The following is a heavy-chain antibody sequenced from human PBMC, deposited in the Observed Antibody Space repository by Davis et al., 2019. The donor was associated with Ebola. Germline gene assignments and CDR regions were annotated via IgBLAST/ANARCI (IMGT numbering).Heavy chain of an antibody. CDR1: GGTFSSYA. J-gene: IGHJ6*02. V-gene: IGHV1-46*01. CDR3: ARDQRRLELVYYYGMDV. Sequence: AASVKVSCKASGGTFSSYAISWVRQAPGQGLEWMGIINPSGGSTSYAQKFQGRVTMTRDTSTSTVYMELSSLRSEDTAVYYCARDQRRLELVYYYGMDVWGQGTTVTVSS. CDR2: INPSGGST. D-gene: IGHD1-7*01.